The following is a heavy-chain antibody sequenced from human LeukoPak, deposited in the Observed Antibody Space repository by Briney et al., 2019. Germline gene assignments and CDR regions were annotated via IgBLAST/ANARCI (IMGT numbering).Heavy chain of an antibody. J-gene: IGHJ5*02. CDR3: ARGSYDFWSGYSWFDP. V-gene: IGHV4-59*01. D-gene: IGHD3-3*01. CDR1: GGSISSYY. Sequence: SGTLSLTCTVSGGSISSYYWSWIRQPPGKGLEWIGYIYYSGSTNYNPSLKSRVTISVDTSKNQFSLKLSSVTAADTAVYYCARGSYDFWSGYSWFDPWGQGTLVTVSS. CDR2: IYYSGST.